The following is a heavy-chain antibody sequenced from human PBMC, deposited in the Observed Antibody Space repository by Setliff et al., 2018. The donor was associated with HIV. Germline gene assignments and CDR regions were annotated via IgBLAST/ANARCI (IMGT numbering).Heavy chain of an antibody. CDR3: ALPYCSGGNCWSSASLPPAGWFDP. J-gene: IGHJ5*02. V-gene: IGHV1-69*05. Sequence: ASVKVSCKASGYTFSSYVISWVRQAPGQGPEWMGGVIPMYGVTNYAQKFQGRVTITTDESTSTAYMELSSLRSEDTAVYYCALPYCSGGNCWSSASLPPAGWFDPWGQGTLVTVSS. CDR1: GYTFSSYV. CDR2: VIPMYGVT. D-gene: IGHD2-15*01.